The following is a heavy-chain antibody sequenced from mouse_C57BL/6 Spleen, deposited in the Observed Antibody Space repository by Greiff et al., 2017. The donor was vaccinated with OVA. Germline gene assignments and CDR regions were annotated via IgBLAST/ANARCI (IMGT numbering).Heavy chain of an antibody. CDR1: GFTFSSYG. V-gene: IGHV5-6*01. J-gene: IGHJ3*01. CDR3: ARQNYDYDEAWFAY. CDR2: ISRGGSYT. D-gene: IGHD2-4*01. Sequence: EVKLVESGGDLVKPGGSLKLSCAASGFTFSSYGMSWVRQTPDKRLEWVATISRGGSYTYYPDSVKGRFTISRDNAKNTLYLQMSSLKSEDTAMYYCARQNYDYDEAWFAYWGQGTLVTVSA.